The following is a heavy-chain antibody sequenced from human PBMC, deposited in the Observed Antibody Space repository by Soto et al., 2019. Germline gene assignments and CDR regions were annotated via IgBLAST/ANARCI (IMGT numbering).Heavy chain of an antibody. J-gene: IGHJ6*02. Sequence: QVQLVQSGAEVKKPGSSVKVSCKASGGTFSSYAISWVRQAPGQGLEWMGGIIPIFGTANYAQKFQGRVTITEDESTSTAYMELSSLRSEDTAVYYCASWNHPGYCSGGSCYATYYYGMDVWGQGTTVTVSS. CDR3: ASWNHPGYCSGGSCYATYYYGMDV. V-gene: IGHV1-69*01. CDR2: IIPIFGTA. CDR1: GGTFSSYA. D-gene: IGHD2-15*01.